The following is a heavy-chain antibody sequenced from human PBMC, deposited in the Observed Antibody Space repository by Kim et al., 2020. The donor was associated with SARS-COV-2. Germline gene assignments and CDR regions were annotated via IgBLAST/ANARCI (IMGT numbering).Heavy chain of an antibody. CDR3: AREITILGVPYGMDV. CDR2: IYYSGST. Sequence: SETLSLTCTVSGGTISSYYWSWIRQPPGKGLEWVGYIYYSGSTNYNPSLKSRVTISVDTSKNQFSLKLSSVTAADTAVYYCAREITILGVPYGMDVWGQGTTVTVSS. D-gene: IGHD3-3*01. CDR1: GGTISSYY. J-gene: IGHJ6*02. V-gene: IGHV4-59*01.